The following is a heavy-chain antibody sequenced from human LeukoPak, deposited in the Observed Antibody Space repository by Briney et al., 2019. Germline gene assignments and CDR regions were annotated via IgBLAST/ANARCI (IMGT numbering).Heavy chain of an antibody. V-gene: IGHV3-64*01. J-gene: IGHJ2*01. CDR1: GFTFSSYA. Sequence: PGGSLRLSCAASGFTFSSYAMHWVRQAPGKGLEYVSAISSNGGSTYYANSVKGRFTISRDNSKNTLYLQMGSLRAEDMAVYYCARDRVRRGSYFGGSYFDLWGRGTLVTVSS. CDR3: ARDRVRRGSYFGGSYFDL. D-gene: IGHD1-26*01. CDR2: ISSNGGST.